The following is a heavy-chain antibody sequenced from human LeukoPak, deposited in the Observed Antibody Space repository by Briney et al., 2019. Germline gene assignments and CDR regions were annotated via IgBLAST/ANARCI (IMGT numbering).Heavy chain of an antibody. D-gene: IGHD1-1*01. J-gene: IGHJ6*02. CDR3: AREKMEVGYYGLDV. V-gene: IGHV1-69*04. CDR1: GGTFDNSA. Sequence: SVKVSCKASGGTFDNSAINWVRQAPGQGLEWMGRIIPILNIPNYAQKLQGRVTIAADKSTSTAYMELSSLRSDDTAVYYCAREKMEVGYYGLDVWGQGATVTVSS. CDR2: IIPILNIP.